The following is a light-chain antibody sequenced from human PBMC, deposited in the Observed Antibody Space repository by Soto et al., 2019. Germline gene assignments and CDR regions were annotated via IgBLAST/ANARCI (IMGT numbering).Light chain of an antibody. J-gene: IGKJ1*01. CDR1: QSVSSTF. V-gene: IGKV1-39*01. CDR2: AAS. Sequence: DIQMTQSPSSLSASVGDRVSITCRASQSVSSTFLNWYQQKPGKAPKLLIYAASSLQSGVPSRFRGSGSGTDFTLTISSLQPEDFATYFCQQTYSTPQTFGQGTKVDIK. CDR3: QQTYSTPQT.